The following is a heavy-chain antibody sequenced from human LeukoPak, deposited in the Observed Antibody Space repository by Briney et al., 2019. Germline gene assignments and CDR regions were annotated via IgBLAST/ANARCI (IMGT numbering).Heavy chain of an antibody. J-gene: IGHJ4*02. D-gene: IGHD3-10*01. V-gene: IGHV3-23*01. CDR2: ISRNDYTT. CDR1: GFSFSNYG. CDR3: AKDLVTGSLDY. Sequence: GGSLRLSCAASGFSFSNYGMNWVRQAPGKGLEWVSSISRNDYTTYYADSVKGRFTISRDNSKNTLYLQMNSLRAEDTAVYYCAKDLVTGSLDYWGQGTLVTVSS.